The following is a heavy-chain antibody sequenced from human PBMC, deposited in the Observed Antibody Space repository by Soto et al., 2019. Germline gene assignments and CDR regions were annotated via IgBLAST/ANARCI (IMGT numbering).Heavy chain of an antibody. CDR3: APTRGYYDSSRYTGDAFAI. CDR1: GFSLMTSGLG. D-gene: IGHD3-22*01. Sequence: QITLKESGPSLVKPTQTLTLTCTFSGFSLMTSGLGVGWIRQPPGKALEWLALIYCDDDKRYSPSLKNRLTISKDPSKNQVVLTMTNLDPVDKATYYCAPTRGYYDSSRYTGDAFAIWGQGTMVTVSS. CDR2: IYCDDDK. V-gene: IGHV2-5*02. J-gene: IGHJ3*02.